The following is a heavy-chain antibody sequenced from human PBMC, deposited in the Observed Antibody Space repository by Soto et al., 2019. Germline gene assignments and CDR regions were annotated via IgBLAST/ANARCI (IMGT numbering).Heavy chain of an antibody. Sequence: EVQLVESGGGLVQPGRSLRLSCAASGFTFDEFAMHWVRQAPGKGLEWVSGISGNSAMIGYADSVKGRFTISRDTAKNPLYLQMNSLGAEDTALYFCAKDNRADRGAFDYWGQGTLVSVFS. CDR2: ISGNSAMI. J-gene: IGHJ4*02. V-gene: IGHV3-9*01. CDR1: GFTFDEFA. CDR3: AKDNRADRGAFDY. D-gene: IGHD3-10*01.